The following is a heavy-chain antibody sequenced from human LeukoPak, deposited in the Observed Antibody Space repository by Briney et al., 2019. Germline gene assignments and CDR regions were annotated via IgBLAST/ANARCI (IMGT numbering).Heavy chain of an antibody. D-gene: IGHD1/OR15-1a*01. CDR3: AKDSPSRTATTEVPVDY. Sequence: GGSLRLSCAASGFTFSDYYMSWIRQAPGKGLEWVASISSSSSYIYFANSVRGRFSISRDNAKNSLYLQMNSLRAEDTAVYYCAKDSPSRTATTEVPVDYWGQGTLVTVSS. CDR1: GFTFSDYY. CDR2: ISSSSSYI. J-gene: IGHJ4*02. V-gene: IGHV3-11*06.